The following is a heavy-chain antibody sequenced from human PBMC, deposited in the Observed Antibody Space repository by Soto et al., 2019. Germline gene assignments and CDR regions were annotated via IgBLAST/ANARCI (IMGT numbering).Heavy chain of an antibody. V-gene: IGHV3-21*02. CDR2: ITFSSLYI. CDR1: GFNFSAYG. CDR3: ARSGDVAVGWFDP. Sequence: EVQLVESGGGLVKPGQSLRLSCTASGFNFSAYGMSWVRQDPGKGLTRLSSITFSSLYIYYAESVRRRFVVSKDVSKNALLLQMDSLKTEDSAFYYCARSGDVAVGWFDPWGQGTQVTVSS. J-gene: IGHJ5*02. D-gene: IGHD3-10*01.